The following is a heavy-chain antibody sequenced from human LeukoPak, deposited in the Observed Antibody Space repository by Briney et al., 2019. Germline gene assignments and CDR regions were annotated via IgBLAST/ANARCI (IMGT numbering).Heavy chain of an antibody. J-gene: IGHJ4*02. CDR3: ARHADGGTYPLDH. CDR1: GGSINSFF. CDR2: IHYTGST. V-gene: IGHV4-59*08. D-gene: IGHD1-26*01. Sequence: PSETLSLTCTVSGGSINSFFWSWIRQPPGKGLEFIGYIHYTGSTNYNPSLKGRLTMSVDSSKNQFSLNLNSVTAADTAVYYCARHADGGTYPLDHWGQGILVTVS.